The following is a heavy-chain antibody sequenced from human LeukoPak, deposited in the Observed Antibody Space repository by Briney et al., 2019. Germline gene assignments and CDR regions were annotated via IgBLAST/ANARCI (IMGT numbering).Heavy chain of an antibody. V-gene: IGHV4-39*01. J-gene: IGHJ3*02. CDR2: IYYSGST. D-gene: IGHD4-17*01. CDR3: ARSLHDYGDYGTFDI. Sequence: SETLSLTCTVSGGSISSSSYYWGWIRQPPGKGLEWIGSIYYSGSTYYNPSLKSRVTISVDTSKNQFSLKLSSVTAADTAVYYCARSLHDYGDYGTFDIWGQGTMVTVSS. CDR1: GGSISSSSYY.